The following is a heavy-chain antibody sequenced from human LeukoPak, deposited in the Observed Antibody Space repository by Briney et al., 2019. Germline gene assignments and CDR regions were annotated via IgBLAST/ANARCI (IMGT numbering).Heavy chain of an antibody. CDR3: TRDRSLNYYESSRHYGMDV. CDR1: GFNSGNYA. V-gene: IGHV3-49*04. CDR2: IRGKDYGGTT. D-gene: IGHD3-22*01. J-gene: IGHJ6*04. Sequence: GGSLRLSCTPSGFNSGNYAMTWVRKAPGKGLEWVGLIRGKDYGGTTEYAASVKGRFTISRDDSKGIAYLQINSVKTEDTAGYYCTRDRSLNYYESSRHYGMDVWAKGTTVTVSS.